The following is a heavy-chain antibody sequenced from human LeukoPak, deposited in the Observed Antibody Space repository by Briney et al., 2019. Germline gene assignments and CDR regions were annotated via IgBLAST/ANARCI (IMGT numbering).Heavy chain of an antibody. Sequence: WASVKVSCKASGYTFTAYYIHWVRQAPGQGLEWMGWISPNSGGTDYAQNFQGRVTMTRDTSISTAYMQLSRLRSDDTAVYYCAKVKWELLSDAFDIWGQGTMVTVS. CDR2: ISPNSGGT. J-gene: IGHJ3*02. CDR3: AKVKWELLSDAFDI. CDR1: GYTFTAYY. D-gene: IGHD1-26*01. V-gene: IGHV1-2*02.